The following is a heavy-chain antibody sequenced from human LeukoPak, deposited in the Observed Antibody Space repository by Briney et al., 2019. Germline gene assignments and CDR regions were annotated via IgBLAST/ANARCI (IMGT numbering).Heavy chain of an antibody. CDR2: MSRSGNII. J-gene: IGHJ4*02. Sequence: GGSLRLSCATSGFTFSDYNMNWVRQVPGKGLESVSYMSRSGNIIYYADSVKGRFTISRDNAKNSLYLQMNSLRVEDTGVYYCARDVYYGSGSPRLDYWGQGTLVTVSS. CDR1: GFTFSDYN. CDR3: ARDVYYGSGSPRLDY. D-gene: IGHD3-10*01. V-gene: IGHV3-48*01.